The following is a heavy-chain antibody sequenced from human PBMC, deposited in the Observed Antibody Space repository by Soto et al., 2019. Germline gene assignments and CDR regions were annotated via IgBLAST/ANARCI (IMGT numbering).Heavy chain of an antibody. CDR2: MNPNSGNT. V-gene: IGHV1-8*01. J-gene: IGHJ4*02. Sequence: QVQLVQSGAEVKKPEASVKVSCKASGYTFTSYDSNWVRQATGQGLEWMGWMNPNSGNTGYAQKFQGRVTMTRNTSISTAYMELSSLRSEDTAVYYCAITHLRFGEHHYWGQGTLVTVSS. CDR3: AITHLRFGEHHY. D-gene: IGHD3-10*01. CDR1: GYTFTSYD.